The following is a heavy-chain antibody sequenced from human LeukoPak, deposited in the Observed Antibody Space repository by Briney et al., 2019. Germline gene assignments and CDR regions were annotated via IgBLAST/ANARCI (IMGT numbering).Heavy chain of an antibody. Sequence: GGSLRLSCAASGFTFSSYWMSWVRQAPGKGLEWVANIKQDGSEKYYVDSVKGRFTISRDNAKNSLYLQMNNLRAEDTALYYCARVDYCTNGVCYIDYYYYMDVWGKGTTVTVCS. CDR3: ARVDYCTNGVCYIDYYYYMDV. CDR2: IKQDGSEK. CDR1: GFTFSSYW. V-gene: IGHV3-7*03. J-gene: IGHJ6*03. D-gene: IGHD2-8*01.